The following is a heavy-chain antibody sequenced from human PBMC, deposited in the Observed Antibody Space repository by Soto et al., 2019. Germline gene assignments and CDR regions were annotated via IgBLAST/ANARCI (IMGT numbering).Heavy chain of an antibody. CDR1: GDSISNNY. V-gene: IGHV4-59*01. J-gene: IGHJ4*02. Sequence: PSETLSLTCTVSGDSISNNYWNWIRQPPGKGLEWIGYIYYSGSTNYNPSLKSRVTISVDTSKNQFSLKLSSVTAADTAVYYCARGLYYDILTGPFDYWGQGTLVTVSS. CDR3: ARGLYYDILTGPFDY. CDR2: IYYSGST. D-gene: IGHD3-9*01.